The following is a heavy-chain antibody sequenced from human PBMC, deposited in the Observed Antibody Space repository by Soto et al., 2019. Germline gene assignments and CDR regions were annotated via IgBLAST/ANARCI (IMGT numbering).Heavy chain of an antibody. J-gene: IGHJ6*03. CDR3: ARGFFSSRSYYYMDV. CDR2: MNPNSGNT. Sequence: GASVKISCKASGYTFTSYDINWVRQATGQGLEWMGWMNPNSGNTGYAQKFQGRVTMTRNTSISTAYMELSSLRSEDTAVYYCARGFFSSRSYYYMDVWGKGTTVTVSS. D-gene: IGHD3-3*01. CDR1: GYTFTSYD. V-gene: IGHV1-8*01.